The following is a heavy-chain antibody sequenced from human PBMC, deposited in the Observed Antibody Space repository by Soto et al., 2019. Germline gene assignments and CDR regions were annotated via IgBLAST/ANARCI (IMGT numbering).Heavy chain of an antibody. CDR3: ARGLRYDYDFWSGYLVLGYYYGMDV. CDR2: MNPNSGNT. CDR1: GYTFTSYD. D-gene: IGHD3-3*01. J-gene: IGHJ6*02. Sequence: ASVKVSCKASGYTFTSYDINWVRQATGQGLGWMGWMNPNSGNTGYAQKFQGRVTMTRNTSISTAYMELSSLRSEDTAVYYCARGLRYDYDFWSGYLVLGYYYGMDVWGQGTTVTVSS. V-gene: IGHV1-8*01.